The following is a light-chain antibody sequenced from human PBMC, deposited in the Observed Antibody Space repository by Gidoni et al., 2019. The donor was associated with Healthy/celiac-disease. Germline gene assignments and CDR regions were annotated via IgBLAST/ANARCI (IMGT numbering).Light chain of an antibody. V-gene: IGKV1-39*01. CDR3: QQSYITPSWT. J-gene: IGKJ1*01. Sequence: DVQMTQSPSSLSASVGDRVTITCRASQSISSYLNWYQQKPGKDPKLLIYAASSLQSGVPSRFSGSGSGTDFTLTISSLQPEDFATYYCQQSYITPSWTFGQGTKVEIK. CDR1: QSISSY. CDR2: AAS.